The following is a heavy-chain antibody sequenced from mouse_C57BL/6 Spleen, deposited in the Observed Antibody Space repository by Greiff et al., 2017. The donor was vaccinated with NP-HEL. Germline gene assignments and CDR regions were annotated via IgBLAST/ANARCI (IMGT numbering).Heavy chain of an antibody. J-gene: IGHJ1*03. V-gene: IGHV3-6*01. Sequence: EVQLQESGPGLVKPSQSLSLTCSVTGYSITSGYYWNWIRQFPGNKLEWMGYISYDGSNNYNPSLKNRISITRDTSKNQFFLKLNSVTTEDTATYYCAGYGSSYDWYFDVWGTGTTVTVSS. CDR2: ISYDGSN. D-gene: IGHD1-1*01. CDR1: GYSITSGYY. CDR3: AGYGSSYDWYFDV.